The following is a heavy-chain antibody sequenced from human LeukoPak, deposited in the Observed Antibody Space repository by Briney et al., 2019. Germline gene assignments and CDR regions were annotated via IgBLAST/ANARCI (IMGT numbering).Heavy chain of an antibody. CDR1: GYTFPRYR. Sequence: ASVKVSFKAYGYTFPRYRISWLRQAPGQGLEWKGWISAYYGNTNYAQKIEGRVTMTTDTTTSIADMEPRSLRSDDAAVYYCARVQAAAAGPFDYWGQGTLVTVSS. V-gene: IGHV1-18*01. CDR2: ISAYYGNT. D-gene: IGHD6-13*01. CDR3: ARVQAAAAGPFDY. J-gene: IGHJ4*02.